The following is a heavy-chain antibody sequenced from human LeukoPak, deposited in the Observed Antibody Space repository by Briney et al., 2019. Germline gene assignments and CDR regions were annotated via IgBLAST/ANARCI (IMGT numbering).Heavy chain of an antibody. CDR2: INDRGRT. V-gene: IGHV4-34*01. Sequence: SETLSLTCAVHGGSFSGYHWNWIRQSPGTGLEWIGEINDRGRTNYNPSLKSRVTLSVDTSKKQFSLKSSSVAAADTAVYYCARDPTTVVTLPYYFDFWGQGTLVTVSS. D-gene: IGHD4-23*01. CDR1: GGSFSGYH. CDR3: ARDPTTVVTLPYYFDF. J-gene: IGHJ4*02.